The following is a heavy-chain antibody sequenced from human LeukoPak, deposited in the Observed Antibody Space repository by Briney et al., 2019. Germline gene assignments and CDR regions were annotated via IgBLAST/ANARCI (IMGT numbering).Heavy chain of an antibody. CDR3: AREGLYDSSGYYFPFDY. CDR2: IWYDGSNK. Sequence: GGSLRLSCAASGFTFGIYGIHWVRQAPGKGLEWVAVIWYDGSNKYYADSVKGRFTISRDNSKNTLYLQMNSLRAEDTAVYYCAREGLYDSSGYYFPFDYWGQGTLVTVSS. D-gene: IGHD3-22*01. J-gene: IGHJ4*02. V-gene: IGHV3-33*01. CDR1: GFTFGIYG.